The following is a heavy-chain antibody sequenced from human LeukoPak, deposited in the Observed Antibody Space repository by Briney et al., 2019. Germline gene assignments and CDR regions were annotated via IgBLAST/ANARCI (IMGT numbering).Heavy chain of an antibody. CDR3: ARGASSSWFYYYYMDV. Sequence: ASVKVSCKASGYTFTSYDINGVRQAAGQGREWMGGMNPNSGNTVYAQKFQGRVTINRKTSISTAYMELRSMRSEDKAVYYCARGASSSWFYYYYMDVWGKGTTVTVSS. J-gene: IGHJ6*03. CDR1: GYTFTSYD. D-gene: IGHD6-13*01. CDR2: MNPNSGNT. V-gene: IGHV1-8*03.